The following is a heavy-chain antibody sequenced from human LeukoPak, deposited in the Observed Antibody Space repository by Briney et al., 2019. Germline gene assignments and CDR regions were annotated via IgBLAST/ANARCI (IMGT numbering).Heavy chain of an antibody. J-gene: IGHJ4*02. V-gene: IGHV3-48*01. CDR3: ARGQKDFDQ. CDR1: GFTISSHT. CDR2: ISSSSSNI. Sequence: GASLRLSCAASGFTISSHTMIWVRQAPGKGLEWVSYISSSSSNIHYADPVKGRFTISRDNAKNSLYLQMNSLRAEDTAVYYCARGQKDFDQWGQGTLVSVSS.